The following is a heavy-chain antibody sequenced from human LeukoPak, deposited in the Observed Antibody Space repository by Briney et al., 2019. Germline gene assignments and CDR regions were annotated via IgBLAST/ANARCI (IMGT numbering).Heavy chain of an antibody. CDR3: ARRGYCSGGSCLDY. V-gene: IGHV4-39*01. CDR1: GGSISSSSYY. Sequence: SETLSLTCTVSGGSISSSSYYWGWIRQPPGKGLEWIGSIYYSGSTYYNPSLKSRVTISVDTSKNQFSLKLSSVTAADTAVYYCARRGYCSGGSCLDYWGQGTLVTVSS. CDR2: IYYSGST. D-gene: IGHD2-15*01. J-gene: IGHJ4*02.